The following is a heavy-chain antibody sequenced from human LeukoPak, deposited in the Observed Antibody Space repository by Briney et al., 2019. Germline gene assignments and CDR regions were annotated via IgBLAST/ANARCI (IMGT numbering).Heavy chain of an antibody. D-gene: IGHD3-3*01. J-gene: IGHJ4*02. CDR2: IRYDGSNK. CDR3: AKDGTIFGVVNRDTIWFFDY. V-gene: IGHV3-30*02. Sequence: GGSLRLSCAASGFTFSSYGMHWVRQAPGKGLEWVAFIRYDGSNKYYAGSVKGRFTISRDNSKNTLYLQMNSLRAEDTAVYYCAKDGTIFGVVNRDTIWFFDYWGQGTLVTVSS. CDR1: GFTFSSYG.